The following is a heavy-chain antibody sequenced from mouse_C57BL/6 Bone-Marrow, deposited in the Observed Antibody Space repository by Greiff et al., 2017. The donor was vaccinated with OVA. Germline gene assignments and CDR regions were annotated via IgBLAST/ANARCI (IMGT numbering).Heavy chain of an antibody. CDR1: GYTFTDYY. CDR2: INPYNGGT. Sequence: VQLKQSGPVLVKPGASVKMYCKASGYTFTDYYMNWVKQSHGKSLEWIGVINPYNGGTSYNQKFKGKATLTVDKSSSTAYMELNSLTSEDSAVYYCARSGVYYGSSWFAYWGQGTLVTVSA. D-gene: IGHD1-1*01. V-gene: IGHV1-19*01. J-gene: IGHJ3*01. CDR3: ARSGVYYGSSWFAY.